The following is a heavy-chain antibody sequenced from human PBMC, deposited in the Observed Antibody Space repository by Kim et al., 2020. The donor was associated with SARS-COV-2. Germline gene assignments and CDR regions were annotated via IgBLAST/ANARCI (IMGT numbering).Heavy chain of an antibody. CDR3: AKGMCRYWSGGS. V-gene: IGHV3-23*01. J-gene: IGHJ4*02. Sequence: YYAASVKGRFTNARENNKNTLYLQMNSRRDEDTAVYSCAKGMCRYWSGGSWGQGTLVTVSS. D-gene: IGHD2-15*01.